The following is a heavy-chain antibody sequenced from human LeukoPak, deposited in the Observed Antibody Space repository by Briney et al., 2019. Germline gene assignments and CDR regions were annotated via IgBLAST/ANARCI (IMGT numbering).Heavy chain of an antibody. CDR3: ARVVKQGSGWPNWFDP. V-gene: IGHV1-8*01. Sequence: GASVKVSCKASGYTFTTYDINWVRQATGQGLEWMGWMNPNSGNTGYAQKFQGRVTMTRNTSISTAYMELSSLRSEDTAVYYCARVVKQGSGWPNWFDPWGQGTLVTVSS. CDR1: GYTFTTYD. J-gene: IGHJ5*02. CDR2: MNPNSGNT. D-gene: IGHD6-19*01.